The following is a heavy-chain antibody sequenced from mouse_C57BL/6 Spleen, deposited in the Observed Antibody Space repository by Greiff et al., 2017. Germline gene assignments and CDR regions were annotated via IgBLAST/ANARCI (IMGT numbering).Heavy chain of an antibody. V-gene: IGHV5-4*03. CDR3: ASITTVDFDY. Sequence: EVKLVESGGGLVKPGGSLKLSCAASGFTFSSYAMSWVRQTPEKRLEWVATISDGGSYTYYPDNVKGRFTISRDNAKNNLYLQMSHLKSEDTAMYYCASITTVDFDYWGQGTTLTVSS. CDR1: GFTFSSYA. J-gene: IGHJ2*01. CDR2: ISDGGSYT. D-gene: IGHD1-1*01.